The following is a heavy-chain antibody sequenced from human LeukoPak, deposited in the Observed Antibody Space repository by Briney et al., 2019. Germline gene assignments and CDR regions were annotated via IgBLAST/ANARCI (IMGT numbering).Heavy chain of an antibody. Sequence: ASVKVSCKASGYTFTGYYMHWVRQAPGQGLEWMGWINPNSGGTNYAQKFQGRVTMTRDTSISTAYMGLSRLRSDDTAVYYCARRYSGYDWALHYYYYYMDVWGKGTTVTISS. CDR1: GYTFTGYY. CDR2: INPNSGGT. V-gene: IGHV1-2*02. D-gene: IGHD5-12*01. CDR3: ARRYSGYDWALHYYYYYMDV. J-gene: IGHJ6*03.